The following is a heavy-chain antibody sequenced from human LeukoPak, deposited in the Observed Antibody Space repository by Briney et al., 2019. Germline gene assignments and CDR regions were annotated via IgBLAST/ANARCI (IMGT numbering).Heavy chain of an antibody. CDR2: IYYSGST. D-gene: IGHD6-19*01. CDR3: ARHASVDGNWPRPLDY. CDR1: GGSISSSPYY. V-gene: IGHV4-39*01. Sequence: SETLSLTCTVSGGSISSSPYYWGWIRHPPGKGLEWIGNIYYSGSTYYNPSLKTRVTISVDTSKNQFSLKLTSVTAADTAVYYCARHASVDGNWPRPLDYWGQGSLVTVSS. J-gene: IGHJ4*02.